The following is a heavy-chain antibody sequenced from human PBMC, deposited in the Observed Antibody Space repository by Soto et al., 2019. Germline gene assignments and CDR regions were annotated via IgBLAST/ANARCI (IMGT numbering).Heavy chain of an antibody. CDR3: ARSCSYDGSGFYQFDS. Sequence: SETLSLTCTVSGGSISNYYWRWIRQPPGKGLDWIGYIYYTGSTNYTPSLRSRVTISVDTSKNQFSLKLSSVTAADTAVYYCARSCSYDGSGFYQFDSWGQGTLVTVSS. CDR2: IYYTGST. J-gene: IGHJ4*02. CDR1: GGSISNYY. V-gene: IGHV4-59*01. D-gene: IGHD3-22*01.